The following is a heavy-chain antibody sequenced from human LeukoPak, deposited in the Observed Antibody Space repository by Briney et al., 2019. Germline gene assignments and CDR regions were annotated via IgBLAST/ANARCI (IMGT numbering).Heavy chain of an antibody. CDR2: IYPGDSDI. D-gene: IGHD2-21*02. CDR3: ARLHIVVVTANDAFDI. V-gene: IGHV5-51*01. Sequence: GESLKISCKGSGYGFASYWIAWVRQMPGKGLEWMGIIYPGDSDITYSPSFQGQVTISADKSISTAYLQWSSLKASDTAMYYCARLHIVVVTANDAFDIWGQGTMVTVSS. J-gene: IGHJ3*02. CDR1: GYGFASYW.